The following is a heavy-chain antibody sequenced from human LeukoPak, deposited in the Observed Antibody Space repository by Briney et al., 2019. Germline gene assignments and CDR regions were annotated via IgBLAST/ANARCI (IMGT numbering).Heavy chain of an antibody. CDR2: IIPIFGTA. CDR1: GGTFSSYA. Sequence: SVKVSCKASGGTFSSYAISWVRQAPGQGLEWMGGIIPIFGTANYAQKFQGRVTITADKSTSTAYMELSSLRSEDTAVYYCASVDSSGRTGPFDYWGQGTLVTVSS. V-gene: IGHV1-69*06. J-gene: IGHJ4*02. D-gene: IGHD6-19*01. CDR3: ASVDSSGRTGPFDY.